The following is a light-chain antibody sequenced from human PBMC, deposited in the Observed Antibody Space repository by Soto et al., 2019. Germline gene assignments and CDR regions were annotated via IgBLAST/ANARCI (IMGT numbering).Light chain of an antibody. CDR1: QGVLYSSNNKNY. Sequence: DIVMTQSPDPLAVSLGERATINCKSSQGVLYSSNNKNYLAWYQQKPGQPPKLLNYWASTRESGVPDRFSGSGSGTDFTLTISRLQAAEGAIYYCQQYYSTPWTFGQGTKVDIK. CDR2: WAS. CDR3: QQYYSTPWT. V-gene: IGKV4-1*01. J-gene: IGKJ1*01.